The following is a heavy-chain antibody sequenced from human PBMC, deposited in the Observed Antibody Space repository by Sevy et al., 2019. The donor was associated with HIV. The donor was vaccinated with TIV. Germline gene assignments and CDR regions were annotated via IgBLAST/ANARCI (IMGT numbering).Heavy chain of an antibody. CDR3: ARAAPGGCSSTSCYNFDY. CDR2: ISSSSSYI. CDR1: GFTFSSYS. V-gene: IGHV3-21*01. D-gene: IGHD2-2*02. J-gene: IGHJ4*02. Sequence: GGCLRLSCAASGFTFSSYSMNWVRQAPGKGLEWVSSISSSSSYIYYADSVKGRFTISRDNAKNSLYLQMNSLRAEDTAVYYCARAAPGGCSSTSCYNFDYWGQGTLVTVSS.